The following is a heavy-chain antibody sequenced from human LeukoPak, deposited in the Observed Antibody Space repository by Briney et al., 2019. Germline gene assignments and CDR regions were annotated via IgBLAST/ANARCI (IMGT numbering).Heavy chain of an antibody. D-gene: IGHD3-16*01. J-gene: IGHJ6*02. Sequence: ALVKVSCKASGYTFTSYGISWVRQAPGQGLEWMGWISAYNGNTNYAQKLQGRVTMTTDTSTSKAYMELRSLRSDDTAVYYCARVGSIWVSYGMDVWGQGTTVTVSS. CDR2: ISAYNGNT. V-gene: IGHV1-18*01. CDR3: ARVGSIWVSYGMDV. CDR1: GYTFTSYG.